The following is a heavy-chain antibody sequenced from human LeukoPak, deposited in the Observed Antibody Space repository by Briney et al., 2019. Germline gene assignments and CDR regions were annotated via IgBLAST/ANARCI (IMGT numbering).Heavy chain of an antibody. CDR1: GFIFSTYA. J-gene: IGHJ4*02. V-gene: IGHV3-23*01. CDR3: AKRAGWDGYSSGPFDN. CDR2: ISGSGDNI. D-gene: IGHD5-24*01. Sequence: PGGSLRLSCAASGFIFSTYAMTWVRQPPGKGLEWVARISGSGDNILYADSAKGRFTISRDNSKNTLNLQMNSLRAEDTAVYYCAKRAGWDGYSSGPFDNWGQGVLVTVSS.